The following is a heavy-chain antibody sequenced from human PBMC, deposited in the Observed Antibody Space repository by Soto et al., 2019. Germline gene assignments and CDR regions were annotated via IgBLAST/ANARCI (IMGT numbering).Heavy chain of an antibody. CDR2: ISAYNGNT. Sequence: ASVKVSCKASGYTFTSYGISWVRQAPGQVLEWMGWISAYNGNTNYAQKLQGRVTMTTDTSTSTAYMELRSLRSDDTAVYYCARKYCSSTSCYADYYYYMDVWGKGTTVTVSS. V-gene: IGHV1-18*01. D-gene: IGHD2-2*01. J-gene: IGHJ6*03. CDR1: GYTFTSYG. CDR3: ARKYCSSTSCYADYYYYMDV.